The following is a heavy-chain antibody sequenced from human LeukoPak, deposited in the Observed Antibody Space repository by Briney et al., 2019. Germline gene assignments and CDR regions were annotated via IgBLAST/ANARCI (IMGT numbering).Heavy chain of an antibody. CDR2: IYSGGST. Sequence: GRSLRLSCAASRFTFSSYGMHWVRPAPHKGLEWASVIYSGGSTYYADPVKGRFTISRDNSKNTLYLQMNSLRAEDTAVYYCARASSTVEAFDIWGQGTMVTVSS. CDR1: RFTFSSYG. J-gene: IGHJ3*02. D-gene: IGHD4-17*01. V-gene: IGHV3-NL1*01. CDR3: ARASSTVEAFDI.